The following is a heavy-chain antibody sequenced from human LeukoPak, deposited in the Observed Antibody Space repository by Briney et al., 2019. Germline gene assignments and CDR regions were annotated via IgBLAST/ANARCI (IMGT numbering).Heavy chain of an antibody. V-gene: IGHV4-4*02. Sequence: PSGTLSLTCDVSGGSVTSTNWWGWVRQPPGQGLEWIGEIHLRGLTNYNPSLSSRVTMSLDTSKNYVSLNLTSVTAADTAVYYCSRENGAFSPFGYWGQGALVIVRS. J-gene: IGHJ4*02. CDR1: GGSVTSTNW. CDR3: SRENGAFSPFGY. CDR2: IHLRGLT. D-gene: IGHD2-8*01.